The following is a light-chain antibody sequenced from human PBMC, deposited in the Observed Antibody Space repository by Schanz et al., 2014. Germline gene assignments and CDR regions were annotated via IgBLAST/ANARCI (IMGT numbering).Light chain of an antibody. CDR2: GAS. CDR1: QSVSSSY. V-gene: IGKV3D-20*02. Sequence: DIVLTQSPGTLSLSPGERATLSCRASQSVSSSYLAWYQQKPGQAPRLLIYGASTRAPGIPARFSGSGSGTDFTLTISNLEPEDFAVYYCHQRSDWQYSFGQGTKL. J-gene: IGKJ2*03. CDR3: HQRSDWQYS.